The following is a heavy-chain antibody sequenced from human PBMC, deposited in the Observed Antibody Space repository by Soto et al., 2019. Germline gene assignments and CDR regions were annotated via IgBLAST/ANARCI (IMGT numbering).Heavy chain of an antibody. CDR3: ARDIGYGYRPYEADMGWFDP. D-gene: IGHD5-18*01. V-gene: IGHV4-31*03. Sequence: SETLSLTCTVSGGSISSGGYYWSWIRQHPGKGLEWIGYIYYSGSTYYNPSLKSRVTISVDTSKNQFSLKLSSVTAADTAVYYCARDIGYGYRPYEADMGWFDPWGQGTLVTVSS. CDR1: GGSISSGGYY. J-gene: IGHJ5*02. CDR2: IYYSGST.